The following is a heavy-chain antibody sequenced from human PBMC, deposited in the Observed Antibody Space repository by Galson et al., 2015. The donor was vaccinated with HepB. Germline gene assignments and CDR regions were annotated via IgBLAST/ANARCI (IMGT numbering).Heavy chain of an antibody. CDR2: INSNTGAT. Sequence: SVKVSCKASGYTASMHWVRQAPGQGLEWLGRINSNTGATNSVQKFQGRVTMTRDTSISTAYMELRRLRSDDTAVYYCAREGSKAFDSWGQGTQVTVSS. J-gene: IGHJ4*02. CDR3: AREGSKAFDS. V-gene: IGHV1-2*06. CDR1: GYTAS.